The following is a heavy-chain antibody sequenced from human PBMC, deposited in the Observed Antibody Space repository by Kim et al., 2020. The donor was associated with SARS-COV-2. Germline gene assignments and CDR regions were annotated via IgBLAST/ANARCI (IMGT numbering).Heavy chain of an antibody. Sequence: ASVKVSCKLSGHTLTEISIHWVRQAPGKGLVWMGGFDPEDGETIFAQKFQGRVTMTEDTSTDTAHMELSSLIFEDTAVYYCSTPGPYCRDGSCYSRPYFQSWGQGTLVTVSS. CDR2: FDPEDGET. D-gene: IGHD2-15*01. CDR3: STPGPYCRDGSCYSRPYFQS. V-gene: IGHV1-24*01. CDR1: GHTLTEIS. J-gene: IGHJ1*01.